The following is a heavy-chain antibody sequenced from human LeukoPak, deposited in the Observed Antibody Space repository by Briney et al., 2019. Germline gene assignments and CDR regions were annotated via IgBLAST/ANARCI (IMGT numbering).Heavy chain of an antibody. CDR1: GFTVSSNY. D-gene: IGHD2/OR15-2a*01. V-gene: IGHV3-53*01. Sequence: GSLRLSCAASGFTVSSNYMSWVRQAPGKGLEWVSVIYSGGSTYYADSVKGRFTISRDNSKNTLYLQMNSLRAEDTAVYYCAKLRGQLIAVFDYWGQGTLVTVSS. CDR3: AKLRGQLIAVFDY. CDR2: IYSGGST. J-gene: IGHJ4*02.